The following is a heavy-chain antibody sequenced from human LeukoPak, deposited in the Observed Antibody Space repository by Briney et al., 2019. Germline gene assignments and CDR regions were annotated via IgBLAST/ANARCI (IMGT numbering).Heavy chain of an antibody. CDR1: GFTFSSYA. Sequence: GGSLRLSCAASGFTFSSYAMSWVRQAPGKGLEWVSAISGSGGSTYYADSVKGRFTISRDNSKNTLYLQMNSLRAEDTAVYYCAKDTGFWSGYYEPNWFDPWGQGTLVTVSS. V-gene: IGHV3-23*01. J-gene: IGHJ5*02. D-gene: IGHD3-3*01. CDR3: AKDTGFWSGYYEPNWFDP. CDR2: ISGSGGST.